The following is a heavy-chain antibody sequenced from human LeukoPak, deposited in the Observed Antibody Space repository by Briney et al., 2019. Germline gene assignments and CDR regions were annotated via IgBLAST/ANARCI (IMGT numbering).Heavy chain of an antibody. CDR3: ARGDILTGYAY. Sequence: GGSLRLSCAASGFTFSSYRMSWVRQAPGKGLAWVANIKQDGSEKYYVDSVKGRFTISRDNAKNSLYLQMNSLRVENTAVYYCARGDILTGYAYWGQGTLVTVSS. CDR2: IKQDGSEK. D-gene: IGHD3-9*01. CDR1: GFTFSSYR. J-gene: IGHJ4*02. V-gene: IGHV3-7*03.